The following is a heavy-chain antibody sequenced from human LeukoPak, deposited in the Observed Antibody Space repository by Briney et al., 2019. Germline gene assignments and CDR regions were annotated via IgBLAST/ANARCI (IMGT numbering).Heavy chain of an antibody. D-gene: IGHD3-22*01. CDR2: ISYDGSNK. J-gene: IGHJ4*02. V-gene: IGHV3-30*18. CDR1: GFTSSSYG. CDR3: AKGGHYYDSSGYFY. Sequence: GRSLRLSCAASGFTSSSYGMQWVRQAPGKGREGVAVISYDGSNKYYADSVKGRFTISRDNSKNALYLQMNSLRAEETAVYYCAKGGHYYDSSGYFYWGQGTLVTVSS.